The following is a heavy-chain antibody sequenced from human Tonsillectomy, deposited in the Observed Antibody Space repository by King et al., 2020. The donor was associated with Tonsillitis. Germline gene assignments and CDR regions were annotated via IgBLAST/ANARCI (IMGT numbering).Heavy chain of an antibody. Sequence: VQLVESGGGVVQPGRSLRLSCAASGFTFSSYGMHWVRQAPGKGLEWVAVISYDGNNKYFADSVKGRFTISRDNSKNTLYLQMNSLRAEDTAVYYCAKDRGADSSSWYELTFYFDYWGQGTLVTVSS. V-gene: IGHV3-30*18. CDR2: ISYDGNNK. CDR1: GFTFSSYG. D-gene: IGHD6-13*01. CDR3: AKDRGADSSSWYELTFYFDY. J-gene: IGHJ4*02.